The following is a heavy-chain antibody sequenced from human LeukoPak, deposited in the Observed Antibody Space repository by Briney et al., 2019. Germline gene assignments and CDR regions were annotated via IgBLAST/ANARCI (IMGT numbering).Heavy chain of an antibody. Sequence: PGGSLRLSCAASGFTFSTYAMHWVRQAPGKGLEWVAVISSDGSNKYYADSVKGRLTISRDNSKNTLYLQMNSLRVEDTAVYYCARTYGDYATYFDYWGQGTLVTVSS. V-gene: IGHV3-30*04. J-gene: IGHJ4*02. D-gene: IGHD4-17*01. CDR1: GFTFSTYA. CDR3: ARTYGDYATYFDY. CDR2: ISSDGSNK.